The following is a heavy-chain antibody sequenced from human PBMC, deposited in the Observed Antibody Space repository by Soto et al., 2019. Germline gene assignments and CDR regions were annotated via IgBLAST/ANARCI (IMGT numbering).Heavy chain of an antibody. V-gene: IGHV4-39*01. CDR2: FYYSGST. Sequence: QLQLQESGPGMVKPSETLSLTCTVSGASITSTSYHWGWIRQPPGKGLEWIGNFYYSGSTYYNPSLRRRVTISVDASKNQFSVKVSSVTATDTAVYYCARSVGDYYYGMDVWGQGTTVTVSS. D-gene: IGHD1-26*01. CDR1: GASITSTSYH. CDR3: ARSVGDYYYGMDV. J-gene: IGHJ6*02.